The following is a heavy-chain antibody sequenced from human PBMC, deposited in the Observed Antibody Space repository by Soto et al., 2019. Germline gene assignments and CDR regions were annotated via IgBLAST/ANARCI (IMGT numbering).Heavy chain of an antibody. Sequence: LRLSCAASGFTFSSYSMNWVRQAPGKGLEWVSYISSSSSTIYYADSVKGRFTISRDNANNSLYLQMNSLRAEDTAVYYCARDLEDSSSWYGYYYYGMDVWGQGTTVTVSS. CDR1: GFTFSSYS. CDR2: ISSSSSTI. V-gene: IGHV3-48*01. CDR3: ARDLEDSSSWYGYYYYGMDV. J-gene: IGHJ6*02. D-gene: IGHD6-13*01.